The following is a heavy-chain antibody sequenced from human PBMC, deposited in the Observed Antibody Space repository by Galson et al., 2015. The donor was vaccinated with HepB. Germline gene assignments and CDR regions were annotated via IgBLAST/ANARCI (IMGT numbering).Heavy chain of an antibody. D-gene: IGHD3-10*01. J-gene: IGHJ6*02. V-gene: IGHV4-59*01. CDR2: IYYSGST. Sequence: ETLSLTCTVSGGSISSYYWSWIRQPPGKGLEWIRYIYYSGSTNYNPSLKSRVTISVDTSKNQFSLKLSSVSAADTAVYYCARVGLGSGSYYKYYYGMDVWGQGTTVTVSS. CDR1: GGSISSYY. CDR3: ARVGLGSGSYYKYYYGMDV.